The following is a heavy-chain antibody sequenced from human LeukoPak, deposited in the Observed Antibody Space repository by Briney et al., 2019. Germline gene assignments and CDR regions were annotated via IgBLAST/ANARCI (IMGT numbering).Heavy chain of an antibody. CDR2: IYYSGST. CDR3: ARDAADAFGYYYGMDV. J-gene: IGHJ6*02. V-gene: IGHV4-59*01. CDR1: GGSISSYY. D-gene: IGHD2-15*01. Sequence: SETLSLTCTVSGGSISSYYWSWIRQPPGKGLEWIGCIYYSGSTNYNPSLKSRVTISVDTSKNQFSLKLSSVTAADTAVYYCARDAADAFGYYYGMDVWGQGTTVTVSS.